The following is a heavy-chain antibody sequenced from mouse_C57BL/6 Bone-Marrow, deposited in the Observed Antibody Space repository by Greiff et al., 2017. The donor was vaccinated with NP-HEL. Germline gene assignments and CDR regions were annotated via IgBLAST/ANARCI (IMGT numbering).Heavy chain of an antibody. J-gene: IGHJ1*03. V-gene: IGHV1-26*01. CDR1: GYTFTDYY. Sequence: EVQLQQSGPELVKPGASVKISCKASGYTFTDYYMNWVKQRHGKSLEWIGDINPNNGGTSYNQKFKGKATLTVDKSSSTAYMDLRSLTSEDSAVYYCAREDSTVVATPYWYFDVWGTGTTVTVSS. D-gene: IGHD1-1*01. CDR2: INPNNGGT. CDR3: AREDSTVVATPYWYFDV.